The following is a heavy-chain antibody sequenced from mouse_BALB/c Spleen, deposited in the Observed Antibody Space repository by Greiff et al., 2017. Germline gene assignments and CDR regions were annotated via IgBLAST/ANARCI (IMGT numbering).Heavy chain of an antibody. CDR3: APLYYDGSAWFAY. CDR1: GFNIKDYY. CDR2: IDPENGNT. V-gene: IGHV14-1*02. J-gene: IGHJ3*01. Sequence: VQLQQSGAELVRPGALVKLSCKASGFNIKDYYMHWVKQRPEQGLEWIGWIDPENGNTIYDPKFQGKASITADTSSNTAYLQLSSLTSEDTAVYYCAPLYYDGSAWFAYWGQGTLVTVSA. D-gene: IGHD1-1*01.